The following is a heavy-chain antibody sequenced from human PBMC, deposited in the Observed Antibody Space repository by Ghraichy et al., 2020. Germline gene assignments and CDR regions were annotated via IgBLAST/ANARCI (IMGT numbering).Heavy chain of an antibody. CDR2: ISYDGSNK. CDR3: AKVTGGPAAHHYYYYGMDV. CDR1: GFTFSSYG. D-gene: IGHD6-13*01. Sequence: GGSLRLSCAASGFTFSSYGMHWVRQAPGKGLEWVAVISYDGSNKYYADSVKGRFTISRDNSKNTLYLQMNSLRAEDTAVNYCAKVTGGPAAHHYYYYGMDVWGQGTTVTVSS. J-gene: IGHJ6*02. V-gene: IGHV3-30*18.